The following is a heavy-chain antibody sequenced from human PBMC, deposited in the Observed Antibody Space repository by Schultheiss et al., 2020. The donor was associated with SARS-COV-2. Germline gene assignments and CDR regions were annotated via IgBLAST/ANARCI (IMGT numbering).Heavy chain of an antibody. J-gene: IGHJ6*02. Sequence: SETLSLTCAVCGESFSAYYWGCIRQPPGKGLKWIGDINHRGSTNYNPSLKSRLTMSVDASKIQFSLRLSSVTAADTAVYFCARVPPIAVADLYYYGMDVWGQGTSVTVS. D-gene: IGHD6-19*01. CDR1: GESFSAYY. CDR2: INHRGST. V-gene: IGHV4-34*01. CDR3: ARVPPIAVADLYYYGMDV.